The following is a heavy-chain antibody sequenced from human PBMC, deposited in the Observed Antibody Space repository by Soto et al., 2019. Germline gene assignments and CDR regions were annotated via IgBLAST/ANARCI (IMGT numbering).Heavy chain of an antibody. V-gene: IGHV1-69*13. Sequence: GASVKVSCKASGGTFSSYAISWVRQAPGQGLEWMGGIIPIFGTANYAQKFQGRVTITADESTSTAYMELSSLRSEDTAVYYCAGSPRTYCGGDCLYAYFDYWGQGTLVTVSS. CDR3: AGSPRTYCGGDCLYAYFDY. J-gene: IGHJ4*02. D-gene: IGHD2-21*02. CDR2: IIPIFGTA. CDR1: GGTFSSYA.